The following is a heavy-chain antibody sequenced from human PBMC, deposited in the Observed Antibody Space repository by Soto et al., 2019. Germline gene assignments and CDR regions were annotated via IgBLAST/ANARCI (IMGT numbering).Heavy chain of an antibody. D-gene: IGHD3-22*01. CDR2: VSSTGNT. Sequence: PSETLSLTCTVSGGSLNSYYWTWIRQSPGKGLEWIGYVSSTGNTNYNPSLKSRVTLSLDTSTNEVSLSLASVTAADAAVYFCARFSPRKSYDSNPGWFDPWGQGILVTVSS. CDR1: GGSLNSYY. CDR3: ARFSPRKSYDSNPGWFDP. J-gene: IGHJ5*02. V-gene: IGHV4-59*01.